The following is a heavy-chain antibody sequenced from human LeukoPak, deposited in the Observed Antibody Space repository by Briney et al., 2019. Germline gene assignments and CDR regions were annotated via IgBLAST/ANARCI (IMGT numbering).Heavy chain of an antibody. CDR1: EFTFSSYW. V-gene: IGHV3-7*03. CDR3: ARSPITIGDAFDI. Sequence: GGSLRLSCAASEFTFSSYWMIWVRQAPGKGLEWVANIKLDGSEKYYVDSVKGRFTISRDNAKNSLYLQMNSLRAEDTAVYYCARSPITIGDAFDIWGQGTMVTVSS. D-gene: IGHD3-10*01. CDR2: IKLDGSEK. J-gene: IGHJ3*02.